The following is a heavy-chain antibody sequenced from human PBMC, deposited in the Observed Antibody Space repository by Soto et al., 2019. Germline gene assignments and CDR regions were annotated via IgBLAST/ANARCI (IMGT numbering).Heavy chain of an antibody. Sequence: ASVKVSCKASGYTFTSYYMHWVRQAPGQGLEWMGIINPSGGSTSYAQKFQGRVTMTRDTSTSTVYMELSSLRSEDTAVYYCARDGIGGGFGYYYYYYMDVWGKGTKVTVSS. J-gene: IGHJ6*03. D-gene: IGHD1-26*01. CDR3: ARDGIGGGFGYYYYYYMDV. CDR2: INPSGGST. V-gene: IGHV1-46*03. CDR1: GYTFTSYY.